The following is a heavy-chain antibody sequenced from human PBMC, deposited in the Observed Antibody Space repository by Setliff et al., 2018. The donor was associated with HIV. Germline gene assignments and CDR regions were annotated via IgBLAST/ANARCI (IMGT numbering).Heavy chain of an antibody. Sequence: ASVKVSCKASGYTFTDYFMHWVRQAPGQGLGWMGWISPNNGDTNYAQKFQGRVTMTRDTSIITAYMELSSLTSADTAVYYCARGLTAANYQNYYYMDVWGKGTTVTVSS. CDR1: GYTFTDYF. CDR2: ISPNNGDT. CDR3: ARGLTAANYQNYYYMDV. J-gene: IGHJ6*03. V-gene: IGHV1-2*02. D-gene: IGHD2-2*01.